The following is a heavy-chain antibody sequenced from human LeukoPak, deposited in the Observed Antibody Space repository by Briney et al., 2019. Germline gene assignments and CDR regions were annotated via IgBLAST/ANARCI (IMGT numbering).Heavy chain of an antibody. Sequence: GGSLRLSCAASGFTFSSYSMNWVRQAPGKGLEWVSYISSSSSTIYYADSVKGRFTISRDNSKNTLYLQMNSLRAEDTAVYYCARAEVGATCDYWGQGTLVTVSS. V-gene: IGHV3-48*01. CDR3: ARAEVGATCDY. CDR1: GFTFSSYS. J-gene: IGHJ4*02. CDR2: ISSSSSTI. D-gene: IGHD1-26*01.